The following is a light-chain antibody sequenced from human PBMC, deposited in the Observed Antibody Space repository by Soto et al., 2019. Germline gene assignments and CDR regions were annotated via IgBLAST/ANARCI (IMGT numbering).Light chain of an antibody. V-gene: IGKV1-33*01. Sequence: DIQMTQSPSSLSASVGDTITITCQASQDIGNYLNWYQQKPGKAPKLLIYDASTLESGVPSRFSGSGSGTDFTFTISSLQPEDFATYYCQQYDYLPITFGQGTRLEIK. CDR3: QQYDYLPIT. CDR1: QDIGNY. J-gene: IGKJ5*01. CDR2: DAS.